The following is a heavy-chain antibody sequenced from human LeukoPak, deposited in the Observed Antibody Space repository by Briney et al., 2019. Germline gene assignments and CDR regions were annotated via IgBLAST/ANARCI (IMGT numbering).Heavy chain of an antibody. J-gene: IGHJ1*01. CDR2: INPNSGGT. CDR3: AKELPDSSSQTFQH. D-gene: IGHD6-13*01. Sequence: ATVKVSCKASGYTFTGYYMHWVRQAPGQGLEWMGWINPNSGGTNYAQKFQGRVTMTRDTSISTAYMELSRLRSDDTAVYYCAKELPDSSSQTFQHWGQGTLVTVSS. V-gene: IGHV1-2*02. CDR1: GYTFTGYY.